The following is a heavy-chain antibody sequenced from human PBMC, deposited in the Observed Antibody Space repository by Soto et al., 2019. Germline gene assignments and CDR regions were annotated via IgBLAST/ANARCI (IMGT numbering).Heavy chain of an antibody. CDR1: GFTFTSSA. J-gene: IGHJ6*03. CDR2: IIPILGIA. CDR3: AGIITIFGVARDPDYYYYRDV. Sequence: SVKVSCKASGFTFTSSAVQWVRQAPGQGLEWMGRIIPILGIANYAQKFQGRVTITADKSTSTAYMELSSLRSEDTAVYYCAGIITIFGVARDPDYYYYRDVWGKGTTVTVSS. V-gene: IGHV1-69*04. D-gene: IGHD3-3*01.